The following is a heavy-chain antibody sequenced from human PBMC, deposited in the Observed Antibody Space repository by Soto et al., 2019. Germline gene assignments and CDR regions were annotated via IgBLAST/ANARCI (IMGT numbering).Heavy chain of an antibody. J-gene: IGHJ5*02. CDR3: AREVEERYYYDSSGYYGNWFDP. Sequence: SETLSLTCTVSGGSIRSYYWSWIRQPPGKGLEWIGYIYYSWSTNYNPSLKSRVTISVDTSKNQFSLKLSSVTAADTAVYYCAREVEERYYYDSSGYYGNWFDPWGQGTLVTVSS. CDR2: IYYSWST. D-gene: IGHD3-22*01. CDR1: GGSIRSYY. V-gene: IGHV4-59*01.